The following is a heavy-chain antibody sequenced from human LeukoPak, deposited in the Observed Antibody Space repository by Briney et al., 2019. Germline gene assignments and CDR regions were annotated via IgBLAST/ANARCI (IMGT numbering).Heavy chain of an antibody. CDR3: ARGKPDAFDI. Sequence: GRSLRLSCAASGFTSSSYAMHWVRQAPGKGLEWVAVISYDGSNKYYAGSVKGRFTISRDNSKNTLYLQMNSLRAEDTAVYYCARGKPDAFDIWGQGTMVTVSS. CDR2: ISYDGSNK. CDR1: GFTSSSYA. V-gene: IGHV3-30*04. J-gene: IGHJ3*02.